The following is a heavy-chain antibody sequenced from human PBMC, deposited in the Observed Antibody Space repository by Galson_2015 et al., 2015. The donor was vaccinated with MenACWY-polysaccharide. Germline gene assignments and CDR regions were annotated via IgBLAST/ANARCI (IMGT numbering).Heavy chain of an antibody. J-gene: IGHJ4*02. CDR1: GFTFSSYG. Sequence: SLRLSCAASGFTFSSYGMHWVRQAPGKGLEWVAVIWYDGSNKYYADSVKGRFTIFRDNSKNTLYLQMNSLRAEDTAVYYCARDGYDSSGYYFDYWGQGTLVTVSS. CDR3: ARDGYDSSGYYFDY. V-gene: IGHV3-33*01. CDR2: IWYDGSNK. D-gene: IGHD3-22*01.